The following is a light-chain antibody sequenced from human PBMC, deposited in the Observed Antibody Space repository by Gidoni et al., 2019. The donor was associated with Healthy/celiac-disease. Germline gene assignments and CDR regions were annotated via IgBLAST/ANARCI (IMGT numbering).Light chain of an antibody. CDR2: GAS. CDR1: QSVSSSY. Sequence: EIVLTQSPGTLSLSPGERATLSCRASQSVSSSYLARYQQKPGQAPRLLIYGASSRATGIPDRFSGSGSGTDFTLTISRLEPEDFAVYYCQQYGSSPGTFGQGTKVGNQT. J-gene: IGKJ1*01. CDR3: QQYGSSPGT. V-gene: IGKV3-20*01.